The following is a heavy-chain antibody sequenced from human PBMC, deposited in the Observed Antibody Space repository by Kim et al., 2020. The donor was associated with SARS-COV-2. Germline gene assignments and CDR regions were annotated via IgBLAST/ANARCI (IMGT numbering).Heavy chain of an antibody. CDR2: IYPGDSDT. CDR3: ASPVYYGSGSYYNDDAFDI. Sequence: GESLKISCKGSGYSFTSYWIGWVRQMPGKGLEWMGIIYPGDSDTRYSPSFQGQVTMSADKSISTAYLQWSSLKASDTAMYYCASPVYYGSGSYYNDDAFDIWGQGTMVTVSS. V-gene: IGHV5-51*01. D-gene: IGHD3-10*01. CDR1: GYSFTSYW. J-gene: IGHJ3*02.